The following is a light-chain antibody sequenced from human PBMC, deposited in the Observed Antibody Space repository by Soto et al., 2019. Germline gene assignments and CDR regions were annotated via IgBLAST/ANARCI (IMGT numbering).Light chain of an antibody. CDR1: ESISSSY. CDR3: QQYGSSSST. CDR2: GAS. V-gene: IGKV3-20*01. J-gene: IGKJ5*01. Sequence: ESALTQSPGTLSLSPGERATLSCRARESISSSYLAWYQQKPGQATRILIYGASSRTTCIEERCSGSESATEFNLTSSRLEPEDFAVYYCQQYGSSSSTVGQGTRLEIK.